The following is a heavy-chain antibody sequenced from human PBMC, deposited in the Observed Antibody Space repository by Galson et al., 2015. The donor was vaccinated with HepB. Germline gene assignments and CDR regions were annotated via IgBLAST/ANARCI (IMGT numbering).Heavy chain of an antibody. CDR2: ISWNSGSI. Sequence: SLRLSCAASGFTFGDYAMTWVRQAPGKGLEWVSGISWNSGSIGYADSVKGRFTISRDNAKNSLYLQMNSLRAEDTALYYCAKIPSGSSSSYAMDVWGQGTTVTVSS. J-gene: IGHJ6*02. CDR1: GFTFGDYA. CDR3: AKIPSGSSSSYAMDV. V-gene: IGHV3-9*01. D-gene: IGHD6-13*01.